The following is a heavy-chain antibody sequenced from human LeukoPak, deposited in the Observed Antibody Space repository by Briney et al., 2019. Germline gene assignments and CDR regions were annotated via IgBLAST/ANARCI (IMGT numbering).Heavy chain of an antibody. CDR3: AREPPAVTHLDY. CDR2: ISYDGSNK. CDR1: GFTFSSYA. J-gene: IGHJ4*02. Sequence: GGSLGLSCAASGFTFSSYAMHWVRQAPGKGLEWVAVISYDGSNKYYADSVKGRFTISRDNSKNTLYLQMNSLRAEDTAVYYCAREPPAVTHLDYWGQGTLVTVSS. D-gene: IGHD2-21*02. V-gene: IGHV3-30-3*01.